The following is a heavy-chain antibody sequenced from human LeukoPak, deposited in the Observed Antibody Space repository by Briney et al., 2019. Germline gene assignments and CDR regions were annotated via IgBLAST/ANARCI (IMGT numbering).Heavy chain of an antibody. Sequence: PGGSLRLSCAASGFTFSSYAMSWVRQAPGKGLEWVSAISGSGGSTYYADSVKGRFTISRDNSKNTLYLRMNSLRAEDTAVYYCAKDNPGEERLLWFGELLTNWGQGTLVTVSS. CDR2: ISGSGGST. CDR3: AKDNPGEERLLWFGELLTN. J-gene: IGHJ4*02. D-gene: IGHD3-10*01. CDR1: GFTFSSYA. V-gene: IGHV3-23*01.